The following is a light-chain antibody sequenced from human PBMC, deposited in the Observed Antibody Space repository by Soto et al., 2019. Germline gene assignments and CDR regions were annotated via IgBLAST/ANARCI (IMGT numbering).Light chain of an antibody. CDR2: AAS. V-gene: IGKV1-39*01. CDR1: RTIAGY. Sequence: IEMTQSPSSLSASVGDIVTSTCWASRTIAGYVNWYQQRPGEAPNLLIYAASSLQSGVPSRFRGSGSGTDFTLTINSLQPEDFATFYCQQTYSTPGTLGQGTKADI. J-gene: IGKJ1*01. CDR3: QQTYSTPGT.